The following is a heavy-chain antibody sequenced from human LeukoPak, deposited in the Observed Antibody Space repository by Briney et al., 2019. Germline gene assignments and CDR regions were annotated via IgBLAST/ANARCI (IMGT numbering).Heavy chain of an antibody. D-gene: IGHD2-8*01. V-gene: IGHV3-74*01. CDR2: IRPDGSGS. Sequence: GGSLRLSCAASGFTFRSNCMHWVRQAPGKGLVWVSRIRPDGSGSNYADSVKGRFTISRDNAKNTVYLQMNGLRAEDTAIYYCTRGRSGANPNGLDIWGQGTMVTVSS. CDR1: GFTFRSNC. CDR3: TRGRSGANPNGLDI. J-gene: IGHJ3*02.